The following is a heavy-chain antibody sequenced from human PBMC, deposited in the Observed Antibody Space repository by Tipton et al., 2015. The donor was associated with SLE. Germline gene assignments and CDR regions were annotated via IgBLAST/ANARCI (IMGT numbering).Heavy chain of an antibody. CDR3: ARGPVVVVALGAFDI. Sequence: QLVQSGAEVKKPGASVKVSCKASGYTFTGYYMHWVRQAPGQGLEWMGWINPNSGGTKYAQKFLGRVTMTRDTSISTAYMELSRLRSDDTAVYYCARGPVVVVALGAFDIWGQGTMVTVSS. J-gene: IGHJ3*02. CDR1: GYTFTGYY. CDR2: INPNSGGT. V-gene: IGHV1-2*02. D-gene: IGHD2-15*01.